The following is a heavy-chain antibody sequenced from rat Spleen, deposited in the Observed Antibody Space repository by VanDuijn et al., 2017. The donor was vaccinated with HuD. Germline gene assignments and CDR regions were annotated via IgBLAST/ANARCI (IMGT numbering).Heavy chain of an antibody. D-gene: IGHD1-4*01. CDR2: ISNGGGNT. V-gene: IGHV5-25*01. CDR1: GFTFSDYY. CDR3: ARPNYPGFNYFDY. Sequence: EVQLVESDGGLVQPGRSLKLSCAASGFTFSDYYMAWVRQAPTKGLEWVASISNGGGNTYYRDSVKGRFTISRDNAKSTLHLQMESLRSEDTATYYCARPNYPGFNYFDYWGQGVMVTVSS. J-gene: IGHJ2*01.